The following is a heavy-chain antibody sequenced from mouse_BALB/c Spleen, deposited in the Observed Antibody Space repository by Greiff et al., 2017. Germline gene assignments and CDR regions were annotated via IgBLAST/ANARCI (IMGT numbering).Heavy chain of an antibody. CDR3: ARWLLQVPWFAY. J-gene: IGHJ3*01. CDR1: GDSITSGY. D-gene: IGHD2-3*01. V-gene: IGHV3-8*02. CDR2: ISYSGST. Sequence: EVQLQESGPSLVKPSQTLSLTCSVTGDSITSGYWNWIRKFPGNKLEYMGYISYSGSTYYNPSLKSRISITRDTSKNQYYLQLNSVTTEDTATYYCARWLLQVPWFAYWGQGTLVTVSA.